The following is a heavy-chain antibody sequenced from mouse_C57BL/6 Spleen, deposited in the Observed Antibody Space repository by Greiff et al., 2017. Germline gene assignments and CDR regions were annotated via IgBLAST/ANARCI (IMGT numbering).Heavy chain of an antibody. J-gene: IGHJ1*03. V-gene: IGHV15-2*01. D-gene: IGHD1-1*01. CDR3: ARGVYYYGFDV. Sequence: VKLLESGSELRSPGSSVKLSCKDFDSEVFPIAYMSWVRQKPGHGFEWIGGILPSIGRTIYGEKFEDKATLDADTLSNTAYLELNSLTSEDSAIYYCARGVYYYGFDVWGTGTTVTVSS. CDR2: ILPSIGRT. CDR1: DSEVFPIAY.